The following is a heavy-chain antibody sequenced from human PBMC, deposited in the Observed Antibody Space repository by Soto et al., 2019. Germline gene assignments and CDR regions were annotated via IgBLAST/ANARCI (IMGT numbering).Heavy chain of an antibody. Sequence: SETLSLTCTVSGASISVYSWSWIRQPPGKGLEWIGYIYYGGSTNYNPSLKSRVAISVDTSKNQFSLKLSSVTAADTAVYYCARSTDRRGWRFDYWGQGTQVTVSS. J-gene: IGHJ4*02. CDR1: GASISVYS. CDR3: ARSTDRRGWRFDY. V-gene: IGHV4-59*01. CDR2: IYYGGST. D-gene: IGHD6-19*01.